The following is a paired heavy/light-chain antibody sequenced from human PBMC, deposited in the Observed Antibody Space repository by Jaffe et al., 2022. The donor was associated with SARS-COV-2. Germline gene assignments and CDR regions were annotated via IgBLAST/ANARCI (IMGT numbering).Heavy chain of an antibody. CDR3: ARDHQLCSTSSCYSPYYYGMDV. Sequence: QVQLVESGGGVVQPGRSLRLSCTASGFTFSSYGMHWVRQAPGKGLEWVAVIWYDGRNKYYADSVKGRYTISRDNSRNTLYLQMNSLRDEDTAVYYCARDHQLCSTSSCYSPYYYGMDVWGQGTTVTVSS. V-gene: IGHV3-33*01. CDR1: GFTFSSYG. D-gene: IGHD2-2*02. CDR2: IWYDGRNK. J-gene: IGHJ6*02.
Light chain of an antibody. Sequence: DIQLTQSPSFLSASVGDRVTITCRASQDISSYLAWYQQKPGTAPKLLIYAASTLQSGVPSSFSGSGSGTEFTLTISSLQPEDFATYYCQQLNSFPPLTFGGGTKVEIK. CDR1: QDISSY. J-gene: IGKJ4*01. V-gene: IGKV1-9*01. CDR3: QQLNSFPPLT. CDR2: AAS.